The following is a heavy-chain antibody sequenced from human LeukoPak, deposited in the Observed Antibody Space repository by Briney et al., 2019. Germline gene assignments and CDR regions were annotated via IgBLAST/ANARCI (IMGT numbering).Heavy chain of an antibody. CDR2: IWYDGSNE. CDR3: ARGGITIFGVATYLDV. Sequence: GRSLRLSCVPSGFTFSTYAMYWVRQAPGKGLEWVAVIWYDGSNEHYADSVKGRFTIARDDSENTLDLQMNSLRTADTAVYYCARGGITIFGVATYLDVWGKGTTVIVSS. V-gene: IGHV3-30*04. D-gene: IGHD3-3*01. CDR1: GFTFSTYA. J-gene: IGHJ6*03.